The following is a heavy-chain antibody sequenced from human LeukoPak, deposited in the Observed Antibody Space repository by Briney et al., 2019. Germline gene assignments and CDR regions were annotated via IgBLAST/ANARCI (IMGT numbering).Heavy chain of an antibody. J-gene: IGHJ1*01. V-gene: IGHV3-33*01. CDR1: RFIFTGFA. Sequence: GGSLRLSCEMSRFIFTGFAVHWVRQAPGEGLEWVAVIWKDGSKAFYGDAVRGRFTLARDNSKSTVFLEMNSLRADDTAVYYCGRGNKSFDRWGQGTLVIVS. CDR2: IWKDGSKA. D-gene: IGHD1/OR15-1a*01. CDR3: GRGNKSFDR.